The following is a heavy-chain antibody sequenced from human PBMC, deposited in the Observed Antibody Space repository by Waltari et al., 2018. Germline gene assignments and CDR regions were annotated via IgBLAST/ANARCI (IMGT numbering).Heavy chain of an antibody. Sequence: QVTLRESGPALVKPTQTLTLTCTFSGFSLSTSGMCVSWIRQPPGKALEWLALIDWDDEKYYSTSLKTRLTISKDTSKNQVVLTMTNMDPVDTATYYCARMCYYGSGSYYYGMDVWGQGTTVTVSS. CDR1: GFSLSTSGMC. D-gene: IGHD3-10*01. J-gene: IGHJ6*02. CDR3: ARMCYYGSGSYYYGMDV. V-gene: IGHV2-70*01. CDR2: IDWDDEK.